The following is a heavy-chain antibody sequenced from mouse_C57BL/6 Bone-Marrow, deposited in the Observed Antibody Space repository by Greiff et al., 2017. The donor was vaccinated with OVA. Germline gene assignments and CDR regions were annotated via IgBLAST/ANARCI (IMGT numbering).Heavy chain of an antibody. J-gene: IGHJ4*01. CDR1: GFTFTDYY. Sequence: EVMLVESGGGLVQPGGSLSLSCAASGFTFTDYYMSWVRHPPGRTLEWLGFIRNKANGYTTEYSASVKGRFTISRDNYQSILYLQMNDLRAEDSSAYYCARYRGPAVDAMDYWGQGTSVTVSS. CDR2: IRNKANGYTT. V-gene: IGHV7-3*01. CDR3: ARYRGPAVDAMDY.